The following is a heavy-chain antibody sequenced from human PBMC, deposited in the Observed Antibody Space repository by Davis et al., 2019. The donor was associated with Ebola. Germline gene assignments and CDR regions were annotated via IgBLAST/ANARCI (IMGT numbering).Heavy chain of an antibody. Sequence: GESLKISCAASGFTFSSYSMNWVRQAPGKGLEWVSSISGSSSFIYHADLVKGRFTISRDNSKNTLFLQMTGLRSEDTAMYYCTDLKAWWGQGILVTVSS. CDR1: GFTFSSYS. J-gene: IGHJ4*02. V-gene: IGHV3-21*01. CDR2: ISGSSSFI. CDR3: TDLKAW.